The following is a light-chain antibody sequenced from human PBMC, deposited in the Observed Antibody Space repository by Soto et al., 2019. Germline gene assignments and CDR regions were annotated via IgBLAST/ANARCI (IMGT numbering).Light chain of an antibody. CDR3: SSYTSSSTRV. V-gene: IGLV2-14*01. CDR1: SSDVGGYNY. Sequence: QSVLTQPASVSGSPGQSITISCTGTSSDVGGYNYVSWYQQHPGKAPKLMIYDVSNRPSGVSNRFSGSKSGNTASLTISGLQAEDEADYYCSSYTSSSTRVFETGTKVTVL. J-gene: IGLJ1*01. CDR2: DVS.